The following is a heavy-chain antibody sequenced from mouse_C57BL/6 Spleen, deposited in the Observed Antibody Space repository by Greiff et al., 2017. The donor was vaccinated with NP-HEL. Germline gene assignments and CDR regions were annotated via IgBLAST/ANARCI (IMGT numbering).Heavy chain of an antibody. D-gene: IGHD2-4*01. V-gene: IGHV1-50*01. Sequence: VQLQQSGAELVKPGASVKLSCKASGYTFTSYWMQWVKQRPGQGLEWIGEIDPSDSYTNYNQKFKGKATLTVDTSSSTAYMQLSSLTSEDSAVYYCATNYDVFAYWGQGTLVTVSA. J-gene: IGHJ3*01. CDR2: IDPSDSYT. CDR3: ATNYDVFAY. CDR1: GYTFTSYW.